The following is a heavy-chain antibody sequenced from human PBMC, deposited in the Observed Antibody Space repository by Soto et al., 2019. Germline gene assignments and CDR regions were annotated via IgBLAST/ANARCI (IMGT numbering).Heavy chain of an antibody. CDR1: GYSFTSYW. J-gene: IGHJ4*02. CDR2: IYPGDSDT. D-gene: IGHD6-25*01. CDR3: ARQAKYSSDLSPFDY. V-gene: IGHV5-51*01. Sequence: GESLKISCKSSGYSFTSYWIGWVRQMPGKGLEWMGIIYPGDSDTRYSPSFQGQVTISADKSISTAYLQWSSLKASDTAMYYCARQAKYSSDLSPFDYWGQGTLVTVSS.